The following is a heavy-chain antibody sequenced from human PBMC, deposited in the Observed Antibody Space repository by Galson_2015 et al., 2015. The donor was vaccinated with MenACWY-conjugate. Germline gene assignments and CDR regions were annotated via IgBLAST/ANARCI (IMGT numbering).Heavy chain of an antibody. J-gene: IGHJ4*02. V-gene: IGHV3-48*02. CDR1: GFSFSAYS. Sequence: SLRLSCATSGFSFSAYSMHWVRQAPGKGLEWVSYINGRSSTIYYADSVKGRFTVSRDNAKNSLYLQMNSLRDEDTAIYYCVRGVLGIRGVIITSAGSLPCDYWGQGTQVTVSS. CDR3: VRGVLGIRGVIITSAGSLPCDY. CDR2: INGRSSTI. D-gene: IGHD3-10*01.